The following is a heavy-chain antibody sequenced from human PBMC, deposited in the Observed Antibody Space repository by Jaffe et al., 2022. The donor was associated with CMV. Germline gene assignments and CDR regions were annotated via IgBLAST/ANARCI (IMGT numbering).Heavy chain of an antibody. CDR2: ISSSSSYI. D-gene: IGHD6-13*01. CDR3: AREKAAAGNPYYYYMDV. CDR1: GFTFSSYS. V-gene: IGHV3-21*01. J-gene: IGHJ6*03. Sequence: EVQLVESGGGLVKPGGSLRLSCAASGFTFSSYSMNWVRQAPGKGLEWVSSISSSSSYIYYADSVKGRFTISRDNAKNSLYLQMNSLRAEDTAVYYCAREKAAAGNPYYYYMDVWGKGTTVTVSS.